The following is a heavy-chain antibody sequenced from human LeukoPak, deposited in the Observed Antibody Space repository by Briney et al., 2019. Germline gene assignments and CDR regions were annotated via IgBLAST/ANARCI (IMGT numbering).Heavy chain of an antibody. Sequence: SQTLSLTCTVSGGSISSGDYYWSWIRQPPGKGLEWIGYIYYSGSTYYNPSLKSRVTISVDTSKNQFSLKLSSVTAADTVVYYCARTCSSTSCYKFGYYYYYMDVWGKGTTVTVSS. CDR1: GGSISSGDYY. V-gene: IGHV4-30-4*08. D-gene: IGHD2-2*02. J-gene: IGHJ6*03. CDR3: ARTCSSTSCYKFGYYYYYMDV. CDR2: IYYSGST.